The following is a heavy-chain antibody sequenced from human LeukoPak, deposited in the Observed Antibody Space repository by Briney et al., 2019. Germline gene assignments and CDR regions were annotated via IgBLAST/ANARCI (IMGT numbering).Heavy chain of an antibody. CDR2: ISGSTTDI. D-gene: IGHD3-22*01. Sequence: GGSLRLSCAASGFTFTAYTINWVRQAPGKGLEWVSYISGSTTDIYYADSVKGRFTISRDNAKRSVYLQMNSLRAEDTAVYYCARDFSDVKGGDSGDYYYYYYMDVWGKGTTVTISS. CDR1: GFTFTAYT. V-gene: IGHV3-21*01. CDR3: ARDFSDVKGGDSGDYYYYYYMDV. J-gene: IGHJ6*03.